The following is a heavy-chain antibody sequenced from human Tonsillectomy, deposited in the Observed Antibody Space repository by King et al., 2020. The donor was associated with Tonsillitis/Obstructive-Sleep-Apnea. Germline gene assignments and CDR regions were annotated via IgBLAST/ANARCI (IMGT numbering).Heavy chain of an antibody. V-gene: IGHV4-39*01. CDR3: ARRKVAAPYYYYYMDV. CDR1: GGSISSSSYY. D-gene: IGHD6-13*01. J-gene: IGHJ6*03. CDR2: IYYSGST. Sequence: QVQLQESGPGLVKPSETLSLTCTVSGGSISSSSYYWGWIRQPPGKGLEWIGSIYYSGSTYYNPSLKSRVTISVDTSTNQFSLKLSSWTAADTAVYYCARRKVAAPYYYYYMDVWGKGTTVTVSS.